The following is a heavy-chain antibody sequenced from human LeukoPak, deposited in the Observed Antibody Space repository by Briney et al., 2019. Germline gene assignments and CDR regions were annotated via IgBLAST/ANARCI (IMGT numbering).Heavy chain of an antibody. J-gene: IGHJ3*02. CDR3: ARVGRYSHRPGPFDI. CDR2: ISAYNGNR. Sequence: ASEKVSCKASDYTFIAFGISWVRQAPGQGLEWMGWISAYNGNRNYAQKLQGRVTMTTDTSTSTAYMELRSLRSDDTAVYYCARVGRYSHRPGPFDIWGQGTMVTVSS. V-gene: IGHV1-18*01. D-gene: IGHD3-9*01. CDR1: DYTFIAFG.